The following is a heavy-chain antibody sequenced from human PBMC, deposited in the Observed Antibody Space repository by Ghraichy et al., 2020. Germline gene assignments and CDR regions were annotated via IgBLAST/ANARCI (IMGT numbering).Heavy chain of an antibody. Sequence: SETLSLTCAVYGGSFSGYYWSWIRQPPGKGLEWIGEINHSGSTNYNPSLKSRVTISVDTSKNQFSLKLSSVTAADTAVYYCARGRFHSYPAAGYSSSWYYFDYWGQGTLVTVSS. J-gene: IGHJ4*02. CDR2: INHSGST. CDR3: ARGRFHSYPAAGYSSSWYYFDY. V-gene: IGHV4-34*01. D-gene: IGHD6-13*01. CDR1: GGSFSGYY.